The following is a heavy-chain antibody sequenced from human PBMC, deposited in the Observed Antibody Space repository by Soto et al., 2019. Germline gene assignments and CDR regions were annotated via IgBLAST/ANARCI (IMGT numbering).Heavy chain of an antibody. CDR1: GGSILSTNYY. CDR3: ARLPVATVAVDS. CDR2: IYYSGFT. Sequence: QLQLQESGPGLVKPSETLSLTCTVSGGSILSTNYYWGWIRQPPGKGLEWIGNIYYSGFTYYNPSLKSRVTISTDTAKTQFSLRLNSVTAADTAVYYCARLPVATVAVDSWGQGTLVTVSS. J-gene: IGHJ4*02. V-gene: IGHV4-39*01. D-gene: IGHD4-17*01.